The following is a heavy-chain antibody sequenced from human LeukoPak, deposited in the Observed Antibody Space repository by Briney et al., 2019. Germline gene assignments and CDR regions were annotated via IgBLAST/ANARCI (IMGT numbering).Heavy chain of an antibody. CDR2: ISSSGSTI. CDR1: GFTFSDYY. Sequence: GGSLRLSCAASGFTFSDYYMSWIRQAPGKGLEWVSYISSSGSTIYYADSVKGRFTISRDNAKDSLYLQMNSLRAEDTAVYYCARDRRGDYYYYYMDVWGKGTTVTVSS. D-gene: IGHD3-10*01. CDR3: ARDRRGDYYYYYMDV. V-gene: IGHV3-11*01. J-gene: IGHJ6*03.